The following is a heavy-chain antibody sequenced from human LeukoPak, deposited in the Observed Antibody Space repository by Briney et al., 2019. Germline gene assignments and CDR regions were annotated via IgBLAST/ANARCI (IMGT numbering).Heavy chain of an antibody. V-gene: IGHV3-23*01. J-gene: IGHJ4*02. CDR1: GSTFSSYA. Sequence: GGSLRLSCAASGSTFSSYAMSWVRQAPGKGLEWVSAISGSGGSTYYADSVKGRFTISRDNSKNTLYLQMNSLRAEDTAVYYCAKGPSGSSWYRGGFGYWGQGTLVTVSS. D-gene: IGHD6-13*01. CDR3: AKGPSGSSWYRGGFGY. CDR2: ISGSGGST.